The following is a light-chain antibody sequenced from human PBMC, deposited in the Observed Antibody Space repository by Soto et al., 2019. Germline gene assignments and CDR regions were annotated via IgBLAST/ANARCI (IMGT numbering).Light chain of an antibody. V-gene: IGKV1-39*01. CDR2: AAS. CDR1: QGISTY. Sequence: DIQMTQSPSSLSASVGDRVTITCRASQGISTYVNWYQQKPGKAPKLLIYAASSLQSGVPSRVSGRGSETDFTLTISSLQPEDFATYACQQSYSTTWTVGQGTKVEIK. CDR3: QQSYSTTWT. J-gene: IGKJ1*01.